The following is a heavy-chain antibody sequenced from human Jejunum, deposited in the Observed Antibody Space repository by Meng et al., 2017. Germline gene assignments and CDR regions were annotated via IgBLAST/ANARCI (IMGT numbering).Heavy chain of an antibody. V-gene: IGHV4-31*03. J-gene: IGHJ5*02. CDR1: GGSISRGFYY. Sequence: QGQLQESGPGLVKPSQILSLNCTVSGGSISRGFYYWNWIRQHPGKGLEWIGYISYSGSTYYNPSLKSRVTISLDTSKNQFSLNLSSVTAADTAVYYCARDRFSSGSSNWFDPWGQGTLVTVSS. D-gene: IGHD3-10*01. CDR2: ISYSGST. CDR3: ARDRFSSGSSNWFDP.